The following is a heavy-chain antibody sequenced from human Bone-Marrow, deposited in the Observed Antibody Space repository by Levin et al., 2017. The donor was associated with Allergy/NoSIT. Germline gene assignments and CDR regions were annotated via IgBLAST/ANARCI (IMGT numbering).Heavy chain of an antibody. J-gene: IGHJ4*02. CDR2: ILYS. V-gene: IGHV3-23*01. CDR3: VKDREYCTSTSCRKYYFDY. Sequence: SCAASGFTFSSSAMSWVRQAPGKGLEWVSTILYSESVKGRFTISRDNSKNTLYLQMNSLRAEDTAIYFCVKDREYCTSTSCRKYYFDYWGQGTLVTVSS. CDR1: GFTFSSSA. D-gene: IGHD2-2*01.